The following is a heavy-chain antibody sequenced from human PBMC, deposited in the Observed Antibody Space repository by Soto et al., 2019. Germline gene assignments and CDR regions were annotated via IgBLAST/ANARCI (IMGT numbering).Heavy chain of an antibody. V-gene: IGHV3-7*04. CDR2: IAQDGSEK. CDR1: GFPFSSYW. Sequence: GGSLRLSCVASGFPFSSYWMSWVRQAPGKGLEWVANIAQDGSEKYYVDSVKGRFTTSKDNAKNSLHLQMNSLRVEDTAVYYCAREDHSTYNYWGQETLVTISS. CDR3: AREDHSTYNY. D-gene: IGHD4-4*01. J-gene: IGHJ4*02.